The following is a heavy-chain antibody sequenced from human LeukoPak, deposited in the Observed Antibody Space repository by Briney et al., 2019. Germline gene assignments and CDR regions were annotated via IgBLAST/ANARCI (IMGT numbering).Heavy chain of an antibody. CDR1: GFTSDDYA. CDR2: LTWNGAYI. Sequence: PGGSLRLSCAVSGFTSDDYAMHWVRQAPGKGLEWVSGLTWNGAYIAYADPVKGRFTMSRDNAKNFLYLQMNSLRAEDTALYYCARIRSGSYDYWGQGTLVTVSS. J-gene: IGHJ4*02. V-gene: IGHV3-9*02. D-gene: IGHD3-10*01. CDR3: ARIRSGSYDY.